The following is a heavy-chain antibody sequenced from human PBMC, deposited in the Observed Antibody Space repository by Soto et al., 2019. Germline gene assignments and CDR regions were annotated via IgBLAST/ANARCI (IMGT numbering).Heavy chain of an antibody. V-gene: IGHV1-18*01. CDR3: ARWDGIFGAGGVD. J-gene: IGHJ4*02. CDR2: INGYNGKP. Sequence: QVQLVQSGAEVRKPGASVRVSCKASGYIFIQYGIGWVRQAPGQGLEWMGWINGYNGKPNYAQEFRGRVTMTTDTSTSTAYMDLRSLTSDDTGVYYCARWDGIFGAGGVDWGQGTLVTVSS. D-gene: IGHD3-16*01. CDR1: GYIFIQYG.